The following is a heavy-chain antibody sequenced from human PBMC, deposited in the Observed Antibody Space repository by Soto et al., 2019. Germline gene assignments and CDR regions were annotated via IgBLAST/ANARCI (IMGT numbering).Heavy chain of an antibody. CDR2: INPNSGGT. D-gene: IGHD2-15*01. CDR3: AREADGCSGGSCYKIDAFDI. V-gene: IGHV1-2*04. Sequence: ASVKVSCKASGYTFTGYYMHWVRQAPGQGLEWMGWINPNSGGTNYAQKFQGWVTMTRDTSISTAYMELSRLRSDDTAVYYCAREADGCSGGSCYKIDAFDIWGQGTMVTVSS. CDR1: GYTFTGYY. J-gene: IGHJ3*02.